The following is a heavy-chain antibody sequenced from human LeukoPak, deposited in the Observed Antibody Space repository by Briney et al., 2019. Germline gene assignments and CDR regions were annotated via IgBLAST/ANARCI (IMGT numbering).Heavy chain of an antibody. D-gene: IGHD2-2*01. V-gene: IGHV4-30-4*01. CDR1: GGSISSGDYY. CDR3: ARAYYCSSTSCYDSRWFDP. J-gene: IGHJ5*02. Sequence: PSQTLSLTCTVSGGSISSGDYYWSWIRQPPGKGLEWIGYIYYSGSTYYNPSLKSRVTISVDTSENQFSLKLSSVTAADTAVYYCARAYYCSSTSCYDSRWFDPWGQGTLVTVSS. CDR2: IYYSGST.